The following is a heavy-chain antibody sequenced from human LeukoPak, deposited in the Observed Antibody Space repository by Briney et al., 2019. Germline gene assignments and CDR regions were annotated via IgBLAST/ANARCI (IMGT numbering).Heavy chain of an antibody. CDR2: ISYDGSNK. CDR3: AKDYGGRVFDY. CDR1: GFTFSSYG. V-gene: IGHV3-30*18. J-gene: IGHJ4*02. D-gene: IGHD4-23*01. Sequence: GGSLRLSCAASGFTFSSYGMHWVRQAPGKGLEWVAVISYDGSNKYYADSVKGRFTISRDNSKNTLYLQMNSLRAEDTAVYYCAKDYGGRVFDYWGQGTLVTVSS.